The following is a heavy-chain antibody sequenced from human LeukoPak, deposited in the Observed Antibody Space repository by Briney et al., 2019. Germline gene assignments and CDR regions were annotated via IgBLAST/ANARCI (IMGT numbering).Heavy chain of an antibody. CDR3: AKILYDSSGYRWGNDY. J-gene: IGHJ4*02. D-gene: IGHD3-22*01. V-gene: IGHV3-23*01. Sequence: GGSLRLSCAASGFTFSSYAMSWVRQAPGKGLEWVSAISGSGGSTYYADSVKGQFTISRDNSKNTLYLQMNSLRAEDTAVYYCAKILYDSSGYRWGNDYWGQGTLVTVSS. CDR1: GFTFSSYA. CDR2: ISGSGGST.